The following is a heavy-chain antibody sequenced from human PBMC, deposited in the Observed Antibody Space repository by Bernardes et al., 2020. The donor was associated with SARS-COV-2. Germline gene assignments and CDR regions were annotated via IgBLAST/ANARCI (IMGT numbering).Heavy chain of an antibody. J-gene: IGHJ4*02. V-gene: IGHV3-66*01. D-gene: IGHD3-22*01. CDR1: GFTVSNSY. CDR3: ARDHYYDNRD. CDR2: IYSGGGT. Sequence: GGSLRLSCAASGFTVSNSYMSWVRQAPGKGLEWISVIYSGGGTDYADSVKGRFTISRDNSKNTLYLQMTSLRAEDKAVYYCARDHYYDNRDWGQGTLVTVSS.